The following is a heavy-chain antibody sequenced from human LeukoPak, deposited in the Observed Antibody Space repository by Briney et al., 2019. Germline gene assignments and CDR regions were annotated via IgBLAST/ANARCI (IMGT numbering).Heavy chain of an antibody. V-gene: IGHV4-34*01. J-gene: IGHJ4*02. CDR1: GGSISGYY. CDR3: ARDPIVGATDFDY. CDR2: INHSGST. Sequence: PSETLSLTCTVSGGSISGYYWSWIRQPPGKGLEWIGEINHSGSTNYNPSLKSRVTISVDTSKNQFSLKLSSVTAADTAVYYCARDPIVGATDFDYWGQGTLVTVSS. D-gene: IGHD1-26*01.